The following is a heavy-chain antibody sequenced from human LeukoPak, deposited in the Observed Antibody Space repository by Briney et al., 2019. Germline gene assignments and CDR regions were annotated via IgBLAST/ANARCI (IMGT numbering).Heavy chain of an antibody. CDR2: IYSGGST. Sequence: GGSLRLSCAASGFTVSSNYMSWVCQAPGKGLEWVSVIYSGGSTDYADSVKGRFTISRGNSKNTLYLQMNSLRAEDTAVYYCARGRPGYYFDYWGQGTLVTVSS. D-gene: IGHD1-14*01. CDR3: ARGRPGYYFDY. CDR1: GFTVSSNY. V-gene: IGHV3-66*01. J-gene: IGHJ4*02.